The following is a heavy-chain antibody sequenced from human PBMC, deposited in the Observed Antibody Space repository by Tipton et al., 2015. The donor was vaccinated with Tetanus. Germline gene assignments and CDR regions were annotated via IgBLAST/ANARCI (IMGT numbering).Heavy chain of an antibody. Sequence: TLSLTCTVSGDSISTNTYYWGWVRQPPGKGLDWIGSIYYSGSTYYNPSLKSRVTIFVDTSRNQFSLKLTSVTAADTAVYYCARAGMVTDDRSKFDSWGQGSLVSVSS. D-gene: IGHD2-21*02. J-gene: IGHJ4*02. CDR2: IYYSGST. CDR1: GDSISTNTYY. V-gene: IGHV4-39*01. CDR3: ARAGMVTDDRSKFDS.